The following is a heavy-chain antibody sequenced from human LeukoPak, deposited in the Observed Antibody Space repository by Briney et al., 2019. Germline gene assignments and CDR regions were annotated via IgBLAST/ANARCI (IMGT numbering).Heavy chain of an antibody. CDR3: ARTVRNWNYDY. D-gene: IGHD1-7*01. CDR2: INWNGGST. V-gene: IGHV3-20*04. Sequence: PGGSLRLSCTASGFTFSRYWMIWVRQAPGKGLEWVSGINWNGGSTGYADSVKGRFTISRDNAKNSLYLQMNGLRAEDTALYYCARTVRNWNYDYWGQGTLVTVSS. CDR1: GFTFSRYW. J-gene: IGHJ4*02.